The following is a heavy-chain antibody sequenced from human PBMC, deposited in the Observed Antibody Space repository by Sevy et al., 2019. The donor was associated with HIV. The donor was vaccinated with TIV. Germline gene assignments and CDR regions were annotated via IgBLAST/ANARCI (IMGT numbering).Heavy chain of an antibody. CDR3: ARGDELNSYYYGMDV. CDR1: GDSVSSSSAA. Sequence: SQTLSLTGAISGDSVSSSSAAWNWFRQSPSRGLEWLGRTYYRSKWYSDYEVSVKGRVTINPDTSKNQFSLHLESVTPEDTAVYFCARGDELNSYYYGMDVWGQGTTVTVSS. D-gene: IGHD1-7*01. V-gene: IGHV6-1*01. J-gene: IGHJ6*02. CDR2: TYYRSKWYS.